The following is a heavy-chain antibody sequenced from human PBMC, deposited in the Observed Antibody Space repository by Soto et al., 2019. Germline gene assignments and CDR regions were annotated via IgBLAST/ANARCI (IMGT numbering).Heavy chain of an antibody. CDR2: ISGSGGST. J-gene: IGHJ6*02. CDR3: AKVLRGYYYYGMDV. D-gene: IGHD6-13*01. Sequence: GGSLRLSCAASGFTFSSYAMSWVRQAPGKGLEWVSAISGSGGSTYYADPVKGRFTISRDNSKNTLYLQMNSLRAEDAAVYYCAKVLRGYYYYGMDVWGQGTTVTVSS. CDR1: GFTFSSYA. V-gene: IGHV3-23*01.